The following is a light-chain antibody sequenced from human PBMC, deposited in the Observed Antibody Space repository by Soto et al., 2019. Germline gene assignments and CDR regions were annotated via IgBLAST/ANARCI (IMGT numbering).Light chain of an antibody. V-gene: IGKV3-11*01. CDR2: DVS. CDR1: QSVSTY. CDR3: QHYHGRPIT. J-gene: IGKJ5*01. Sequence: EIVLTQSPATLSLSPGERATLSCRASQSVSTYLAWYQLNPGQAHRLLIHDVSTRDAGITARFSGGGSGTDFTLTISSLQSEDFVVYYCQHYHGRPITFGQGTHWRL.